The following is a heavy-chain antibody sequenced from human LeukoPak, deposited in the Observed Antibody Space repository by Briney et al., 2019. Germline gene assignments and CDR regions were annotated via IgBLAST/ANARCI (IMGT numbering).Heavy chain of an antibody. J-gene: IGHJ3*02. CDR1: GFTFSSYS. D-gene: IGHD1-14*01. CDR3: ARETGGYDAFDI. V-gene: IGHV3-21*04. CDR2: ISSSSSYI. Sequence: GGSLRLSCAASGFTFSSYSMNWVRQAPGKGLEWVSSISSSSSYIYYADSVKGRFTISSDNAKNSLYLQMNSLRAEDTAVYYCARETGGYDAFDIWGQGTMVTVSS.